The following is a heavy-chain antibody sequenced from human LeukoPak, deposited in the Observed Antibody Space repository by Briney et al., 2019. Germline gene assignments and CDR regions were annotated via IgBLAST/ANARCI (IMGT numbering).Heavy chain of an antibody. CDR2: IYSGGST. J-gene: IGHJ4*02. V-gene: IGHV3-53*01. CDR3: ARDGVGDSLDY. CDR1: GFTVSNNY. D-gene: IGHD2-21*02. Sequence: PGGSLRLSCAVSGFTVSNNYMTWVRQAPGKGLEWVSLIYSGGSTFYADSVKGRFTISRENSENMVYLQMNSLRTDDTAVYYCARDGVGDSLDYWGQGALVTVSS.